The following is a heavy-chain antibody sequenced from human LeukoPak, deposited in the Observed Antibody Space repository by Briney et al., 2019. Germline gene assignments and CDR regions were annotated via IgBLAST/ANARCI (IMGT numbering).Heavy chain of an antibody. Sequence: PGGSLRLSCAASGVTFSAYSMNWVRQAPGKGLEWVSSISSSSSYIYYADSVKGRFTISRENAKNSLYLQMNSLRAEDTAVYYCAKVDGDGWQAVDYWGQGTLVTVSP. CDR2: ISSSSSYI. D-gene: IGHD4-17*01. CDR3: AKVDGDGWQAVDY. CDR1: GVTFSAYS. V-gene: IGHV3-21*01. J-gene: IGHJ4*02.